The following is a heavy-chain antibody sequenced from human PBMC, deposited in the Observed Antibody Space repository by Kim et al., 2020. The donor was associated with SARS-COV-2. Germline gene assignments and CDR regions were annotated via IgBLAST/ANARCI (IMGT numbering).Heavy chain of an antibody. D-gene: IGHD3-10*01. CDR2: ISAYNGNT. V-gene: IGHV1-18*01. J-gene: IGHJ3*02. CDR1: GYTFTSYG. CDR3: ARDYYYGSGSYAFDI. Sequence: ASVNVSCKASGYTFTSYGISWVRQAPGQGLEWMGWISAYNGNTNYAQKLQGRVTMTTDTSTSTAYMELRSLRSDDTAVYYCARDYYYGSGSYAFDIWGQGTMVTVSS.